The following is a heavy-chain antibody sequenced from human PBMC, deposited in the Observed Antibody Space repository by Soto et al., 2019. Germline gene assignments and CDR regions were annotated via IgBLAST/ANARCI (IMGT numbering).Heavy chain of an antibody. V-gene: IGHV3-7*01. CDR1: GFIFSSYW. J-gene: IGHJ4*02. Sequence: PGGSLRLSCAASGFIFSSYWMSWVRQAPGRGLEWVANINPDGSEEYYVDSVKGRFTISRDNTKNMVFLQMNSLRAEDMGIYYCARDGVLGAGMLDYWGQGTLVTVSS. D-gene: IGHD3-10*01. CDR3: ARDGVLGAGMLDY. CDR2: INPDGSEE.